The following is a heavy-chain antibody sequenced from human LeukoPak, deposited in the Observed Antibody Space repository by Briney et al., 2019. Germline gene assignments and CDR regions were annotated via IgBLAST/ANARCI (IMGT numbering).Heavy chain of an antibody. J-gene: IGHJ4*02. Sequence: GGSLRLSCAASGFTFSSYWMQWVRQAPGKGLVWVSRIDGDGSSTNYADSVKGRFTISRDNSKNTLYLQMNSLRAEDTAVYYCARAPTSYYYFDYWGQGTLVTVSS. D-gene: IGHD1-26*01. CDR3: ARAPTSYYYFDY. CDR1: GFTFSSYW. CDR2: IDGDGSST. V-gene: IGHV3-74*01.